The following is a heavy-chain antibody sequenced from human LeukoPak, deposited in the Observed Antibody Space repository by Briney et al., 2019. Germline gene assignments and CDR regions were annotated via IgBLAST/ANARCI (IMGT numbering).Heavy chain of an antibody. CDR1: GYTFSSYC. D-gene: IGHD3-22*01. V-gene: IGHV3-21*01. Sequence: GGSLRLSCAASGYTFSSYCINWVRQAPGKGLEWVSSISVRSNYIYYADSVRGRFRISRDDARDSLYLQMNSLRAEDTAVYYCVRLRRNSDTSGFYYYYDFWGQGTLVTVSS. CDR2: ISVRSNYI. CDR3: VRLRRNSDTSGFYYYYDF. J-gene: IGHJ4*02.